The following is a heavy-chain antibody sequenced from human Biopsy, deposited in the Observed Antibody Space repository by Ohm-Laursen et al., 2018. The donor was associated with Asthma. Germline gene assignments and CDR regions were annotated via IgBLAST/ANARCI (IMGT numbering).Heavy chain of an antibody. CDR3: ARKAGSCISRTCYSLDF. V-gene: IGHV1-69*13. J-gene: IGHJ4*02. CDR2: INSVFGTT. Sequence: VKVSCKSLGGTFNTYVIGWVRQAPGQGLEWMGGINSVFGTTTYPQKFQDRVTITADDSTSTVYMELSSLRSEDTAVYYCARKAGSCISRTCYSLDFWGQGTLVSVSS. CDR1: GGTFNTYV. D-gene: IGHD2-2*01.